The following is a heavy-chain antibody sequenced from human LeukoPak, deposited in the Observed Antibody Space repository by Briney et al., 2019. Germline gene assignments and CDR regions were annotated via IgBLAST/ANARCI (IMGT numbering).Heavy chain of an antibody. V-gene: IGHV1-69*05. Sequence: PVASVKVSCKASGGTFSSYAISWVRQAPGQGLEWMAGIIPIFGTANYAQKFQGRVTITTDKSTNTAYMELSSLRSEDTAVYYCASLSYSSGWYVGVSFDYWGQGTLVTVSS. CDR2: IIPIFGTA. CDR3: ASLSYSSGWYVGVSFDY. D-gene: IGHD6-19*01. J-gene: IGHJ4*02. CDR1: GGTFSSYA.